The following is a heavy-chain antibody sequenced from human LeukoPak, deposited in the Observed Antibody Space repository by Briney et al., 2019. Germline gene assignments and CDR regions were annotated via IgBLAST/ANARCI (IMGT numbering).Heavy chain of an antibody. Sequence: ASVKVSCKTSGFTFARYGISWVRQAPRQGLEWMGWISGYNGDRNYAQKFQGRLTIITDTSTTTAYMELRSLRSDDTAVYYCVRDPSNSSGRYAYFDYWGQGALVTVSS. CDR3: VRDPSNSSGRYAYFDY. V-gene: IGHV1-18*01. J-gene: IGHJ4*02. D-gene: IGHD3-22*01. CDR1: GFTFARYG. CDR2: ISGYNGDR.